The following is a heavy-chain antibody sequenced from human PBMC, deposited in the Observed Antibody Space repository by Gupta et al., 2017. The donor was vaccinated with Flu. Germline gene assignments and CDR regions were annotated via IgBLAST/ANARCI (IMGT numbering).Heavy chain of an antibody. J-gene: IGHJ4*02. Sequence: PGKGLEWVSASLGGGDTTYNATSVKRRFTISSDNPKNTLYLQMNSLKAEDTAVYFCVKGLGYCSSSSCYEDFWGQGTLATVSS. D-gene: IGHD2-2*01. CDR3: VKGLGYCSSSSCYEDF. V-gene: IGHV3-23*01. CDR2: SLGGGDTT.